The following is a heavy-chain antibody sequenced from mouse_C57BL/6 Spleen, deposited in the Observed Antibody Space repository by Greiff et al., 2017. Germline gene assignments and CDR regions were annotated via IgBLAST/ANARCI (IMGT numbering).Heavy chain of an antibody. J-gene: IGHJ2*01. V-gene: IGHV5-12*01. CDR1: GFTFSDYY. CDR2: ISNGGGST. Sequence: EVMLVESGGGLVQPGGSLKLSCAASGFTFSDYYMYWVRQTPEKRLEWVAYISNGGGSTYYPDTVKGRFTISRDNAKNTLYLQMSRLESEDTAMYYCAMLTGSYSFDYWGQGTTLTVSS. CDR3: AMLTGSYSFDY. D-gene: IGHD4-1*01.